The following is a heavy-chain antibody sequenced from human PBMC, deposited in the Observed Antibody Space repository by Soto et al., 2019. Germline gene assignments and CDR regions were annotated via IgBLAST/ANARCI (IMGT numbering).Heavy chain of an antibody. Sequence: EVQLLESGGGLVQPEGSLRLSCAASGFTFSSHAMSWVRQAPGKGLEWVSAISYSGTTTYYAESVKGRFTISRDNSKNTLYLQMNSVRVEDTAIYYCAKRFTLFGEVKLSPDFDYWVQGTLVTVSS. CDR1: GFTFSSHA. V-gene: IGHV3-23*01. J-gene: IGHJ4*02. D-gene: IGHD3-3*01. CDR2: ISYSGTTT. CDR3: AKRFTLFGEVKLSPDFDY.